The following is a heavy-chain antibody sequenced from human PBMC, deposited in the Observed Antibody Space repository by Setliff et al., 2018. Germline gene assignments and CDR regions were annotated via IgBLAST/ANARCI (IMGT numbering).Heavy chain of an antibody. CDR1: GFTFSSHW. D-gene: IGHD3-22*01. V-gene: IGHV3-74*01. CDR2: INNDGSST. Sequence: PGGSLRLSCAAAGFTFSSHWMHWVRQAPGKRLMWVSRINNDGSSTYYADSVKGRFTISRDNSKNTLYLQMNSLRAEDTAVYYCAKDTSQIVVVITFQHWGQGTLVTVSS. J-gene: IGHJ1*01. CDR3: AKDTSQIVVVITFQH.